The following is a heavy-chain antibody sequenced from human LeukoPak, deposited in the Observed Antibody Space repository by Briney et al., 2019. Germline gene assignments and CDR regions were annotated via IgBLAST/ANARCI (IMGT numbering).Heavy chain of an antibody. J-gene: IGHJ6*03. V-gene: IGHV3-21*01. CDR2: ISSSSSYI. D-gene: IGHD1-26*01. CDR3: ASGDSGSYLRVYYYYYMDV. Sequence: GGSLRLSCAASGFTFSSYSMNWVRQAPGKGLGWVSSISSSSSYIYYADSVKGRFTISRDNAKNSLYLQMNSLRAEDTAVYYCASGDSGSYLRVYYYYYMDVWGKGTTVTISS. CDR1: GFTFSSYS.